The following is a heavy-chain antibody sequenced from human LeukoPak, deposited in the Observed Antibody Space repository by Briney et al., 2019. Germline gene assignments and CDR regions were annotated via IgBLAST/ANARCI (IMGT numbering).Heavy chain of an antibody. CDR2: AGWAGGTT. CDR3: AKELDTMFFDY. D-gene: IGHD3-10*02. Sequence: PGGSLRLSCATSGFNFDRYTIHWVRQAPGKGLERVSLAGWAGGTTFCSDSVRGRFTISRDSGRKSVYLQMNSLTTDDTAFYFCAKELDTMFFDYWGQGALVTVSS. J-gene: IGHJ4*02. V-gene: IGHV3-43*01. CDR1: GFNFDRYT.